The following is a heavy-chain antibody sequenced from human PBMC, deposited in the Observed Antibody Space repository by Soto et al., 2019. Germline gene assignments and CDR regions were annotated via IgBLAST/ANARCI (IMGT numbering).Heavy chain of an antibody. CDR3: AKDLGYDTLTGRGGAFDI. D-gene: IGHD3-9*01. V-gene: IGHV3-21*04. Sequence: GGSLRLSCAASGFTFSSYSMNWVRQAPGKGLEWVSSISSSSSYIYYADSVKGRFTISRDNAKNSLYLQMNSLRAEDTAVYYCAKDLGYDTLTGRGGAFDIWGQGTMVTVSS. CDR1: GFTFSSYS. CDR2: ISSSSSYI. J-gene: IGHJ3*02.